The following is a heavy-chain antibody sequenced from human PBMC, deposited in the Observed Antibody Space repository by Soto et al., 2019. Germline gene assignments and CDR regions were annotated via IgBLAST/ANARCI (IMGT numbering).Heavy chain of an antibody. V-gene: IGHV3-53*01. CDR2: LYPDGRA. D-gene: IGHD1-20*01. CDR1: RFTVNSNY. Sequence: GGCMRLAWAASRFTVNSNYLTWVRQAPGKGLKWVSALYPDGRADYADSVQGRFSISTDNSENSVYLQMNTLRAEDTAVYYCARGLGREYHDNRNYFQPLGGYWGQGTLVTVSS. J-gene: IGHJ4*02. CDR3: ARGLGREYHDNRNYFQPLGGY.